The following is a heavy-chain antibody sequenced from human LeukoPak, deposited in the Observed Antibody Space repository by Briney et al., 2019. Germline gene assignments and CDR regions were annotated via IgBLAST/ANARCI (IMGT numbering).Heavy chain of an antibody. V-gene: IGHV3-30*04. CDR3: ASGRNSALVTPSDY. Sequence: PGGSLRLSCAASGFTFSAYAMYWVRQAPGKGLEWVAVISYDGSNAYYADSVKGRFTISRDTSKNTLYLQMNSLRPEDTAVYYCASGRNSALVTPSDYWGQGALVTVSS. CDR1: GFTFSAYA. CDR2: ISYDGSNA. J-gene: IGHJ4*02. D-gene: IGHD5-18*01.